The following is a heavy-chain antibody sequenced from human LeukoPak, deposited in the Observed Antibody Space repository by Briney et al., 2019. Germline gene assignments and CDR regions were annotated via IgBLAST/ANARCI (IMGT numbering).Heavy chain of an antibody. D-gene: IGHD4-17*01. CDR3: ARERYDAFDI. Sequence: PGGSLRLSCAASGFNFSSYEMNWVRQAPGKGLEWVSHISSSGTTIQYADSVRGRFTISRDNAKYSLYLQMNSLRAEDTAVYYCARERYDAFDIWGQGTMVTVSS. CDR2: ISSSGTTI. V-gene: IGHV3-48*03. CDR1: GFNFSSYE. J-gene: IGHJ3*02.